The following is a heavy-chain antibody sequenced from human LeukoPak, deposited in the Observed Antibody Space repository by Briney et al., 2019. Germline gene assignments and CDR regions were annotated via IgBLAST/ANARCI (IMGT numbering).Heavy chain of an antibody. J-gene: IGHJ4*02. CDR2: IRSKAYGGTT. D-gene: IGHD1-26*01. CDR3: TRDRGFQWEPEDY. Sequence: GGSLRLSCTASGFTFGDYAMSWFRQAPGKGLEWVGFIRSKAYGGTTEYAASVKGRFTISRDDSKSIAYLQMNSLKTEDTAVYYCTRDRGFQWEPEDYWGQGTLVTVSS. V-gene: IGHV3-49*03. CDR1: GFTFGDYA.